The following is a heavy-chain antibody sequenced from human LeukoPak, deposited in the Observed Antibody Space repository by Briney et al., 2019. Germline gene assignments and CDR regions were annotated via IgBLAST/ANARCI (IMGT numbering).Heavy chain of an antibody. V-gene: IGHV4-4*07. D-gene: IGHD3-16*02. CDR2: IYTSGST. J-gene: IGHJ3*02. CDR1: GGSISSYY. Sequence: SETLSLTCTVSGGSISSYYWSWIRQPAGKGLEWIGRIYTSGSTNYNPSLKSRVTMSVDTSKNQFSLKLSSVTAADTAVYYCARQSRIWGSYRYAFDIWGQGTMVTVSS. CDR3: ARQSRIWGSYRYAFDI.